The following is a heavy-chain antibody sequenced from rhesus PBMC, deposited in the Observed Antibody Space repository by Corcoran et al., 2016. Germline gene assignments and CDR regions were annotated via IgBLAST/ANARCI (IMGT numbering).Heavy chain of an antibody. CDR3: ARVREIVVVLTD. CDR2: IYGSGGGT. V-gene: IGHV4-173*01. CDR1: GGSISSNY. Sequence: QLQLQESGPGLVKPSETLSLPCAVSGGSISSNYWGWIRQPPGKGLEWVGRIYGSGGGTNYNPSHKSRDTISTDTSKKQFSLKLSSVTAADTAVYYCARVREIVVVLTDWGQGVLVTVSS. D-gene: IGHD2-15*01. J-gene: IGHJ4*01.